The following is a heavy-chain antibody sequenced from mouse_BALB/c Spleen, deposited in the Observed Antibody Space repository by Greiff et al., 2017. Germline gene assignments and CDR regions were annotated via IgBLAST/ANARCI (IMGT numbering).Heavy chain of an antibody. CDR1: GFTFSDYY. V-gene: IGHV5-4*02. J-gene: IGHJ4*01. D-gene: IGHD1-2*01. Sequence: EVKLEESGGGLVKPGGSLKLSCAASGFTFSDYYMYWVRQTPEKRLEWVATISDGGSYTYYPDSVKGRFTISRDNAKNNLYLQMSSLKSEDTAMYYCARDPTATAMDYWGQGTSVTVSS. CDR3: ARDPTATAMDY. CDR2: ISDGGSYT.